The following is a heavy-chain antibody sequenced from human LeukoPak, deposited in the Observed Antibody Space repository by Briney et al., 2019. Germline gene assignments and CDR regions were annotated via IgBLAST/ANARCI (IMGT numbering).Heavy chain of an antibody. D-gene: IGHD2-2*01. CDR3: ARGIPPIGYCSSTSCPNKSNWFDP. Sequence: WASVKVSCKASGYTFTSYGISWVRQAPGQGLEWMGWISAYNGNTNYAQKLQGRVTMTTDTSTSTAYMELRSLRSDDTAVYYCARGIPPIGYCSSTSCPNKSNWFDPWGQGTLVTVSS. CDR1: GYTFTSYG. V-gene: IGHV1-18*01. CDR2: ISAYNGNT. J-gene: IGHJ5*02.